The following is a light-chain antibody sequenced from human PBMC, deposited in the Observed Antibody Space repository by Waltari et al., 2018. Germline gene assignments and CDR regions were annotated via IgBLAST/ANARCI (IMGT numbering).Light chain of an antibody. Sequence: QSALTQPRSVSGSPGQSVTISCNGTSSDVGGYNYVSWYQQHPGKAPKLMIYDVTKRPSGVPDRFSGSKSGNPASLTISGLQAEDEADYYCCSYAGSYTYVFGTGTKVTVL. CDR1: SSDVGGYNY. CDR2: DVT. J-gene: IGLJ1*01. V-gene: IGLV2-11*01. CDR3: CSYAGSYTYV.